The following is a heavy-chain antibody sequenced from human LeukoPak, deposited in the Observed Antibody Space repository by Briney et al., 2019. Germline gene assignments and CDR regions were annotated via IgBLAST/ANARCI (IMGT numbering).Heavy chain of an antibody. CDR2: INSDGSST. V-gene: IGHV3-74*01. CDR3: AKLDYYGNY. J-gene: IGHJ4*02. D-gene: IGHD3-10*01. Sequence: PGGSLRLSCAASRFTFSTYWMHWVRQAPGKGLVWVSRINSDGSSTGYADSVKGRFTISRDNSKNTLYLQMNSLRAEDTAVYYCAKLDYYGNYWGQGTLVTVSS. CDR1: RFTFSTYW.